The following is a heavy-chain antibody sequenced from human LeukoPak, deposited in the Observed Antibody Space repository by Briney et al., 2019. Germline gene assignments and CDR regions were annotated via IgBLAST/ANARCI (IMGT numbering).Heavy chain of an antibody. V-gene: IGHV3-48*03. D-gene: IGHD6-19*01. CDR1: GFTFSSYE. CDR2: ISSSGSTI. CDR3: ARVGSSGWYLQSWVGGWFDP. Sequence: GGSLRLSCAASGFTFSSYEMNWVRQAPGKGLEWVSYISSSGSTIYYADSVKGRFTISRDNAKNSLYLQMNSLRAEDTAVYYCARVGSSGWYLQSWVGGWFDPGGQGTLVPVPS. J-gene: IGHJ5*02.